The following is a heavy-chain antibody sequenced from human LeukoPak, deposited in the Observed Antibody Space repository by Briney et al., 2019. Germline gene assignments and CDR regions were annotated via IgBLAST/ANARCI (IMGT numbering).Heavy chain of an antibody. CDR2: ISWNSGSV. J-gene: IGHJ2*01. D-gene: IGHD5-18*01. CDR3: AKGSSYSVGYWYFDL. Sequence: GGSLRLSCAASGFTFDDYAMHWVRQAPGKGLEWVSGISWNSGSVGYADSVKGRFTISRDNAKNSLYLQMNSLRAEDMALYFCAKGSSYSVGYWYFDLWGRGTLVTVSS. V-gene: IGHV3-9*03. CDR1: GFTFDDYA.